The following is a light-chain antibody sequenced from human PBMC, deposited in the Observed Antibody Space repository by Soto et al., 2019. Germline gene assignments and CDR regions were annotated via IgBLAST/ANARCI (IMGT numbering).Light chain of an antibody. CDR2: GAS. J-gene: IGKJ5*01. CDR1: QSVSSN. V-gene: IGKV3-15*01. Sequence: ETVMTQSPATLSVSTGERVTLSCRASQSVSSNLAWYQQKPGQAPRLLIYGASTRATGIPARFSGSGSGTEFTLTISSLQSEDFAVYYCQQRSNWPPFTFGQGTRLEIK. CDR3: QQRSNWPPFT.